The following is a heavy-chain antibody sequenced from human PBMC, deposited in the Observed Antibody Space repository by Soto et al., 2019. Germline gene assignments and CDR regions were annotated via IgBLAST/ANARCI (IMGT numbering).Heavy chain of an antibody. J-gene: IGHJ3*02. CDR3: ARSRGGGYDAFDI. Sequence: GGSLRLSCAASGFTVSSNYMSWVRQAPGKGLEWVSVIYSGGSTYYADSVEGRFAISRNNSKNTLYLQMNSLRAEDTAVYYCARSRGGGYDAFDIWGQGTMVTVSS. D-gene: IGHD5-12*01. CDR2: IYSGGST. CDR1: GFTVSSNY. V-gene: IGHV3-53*01.